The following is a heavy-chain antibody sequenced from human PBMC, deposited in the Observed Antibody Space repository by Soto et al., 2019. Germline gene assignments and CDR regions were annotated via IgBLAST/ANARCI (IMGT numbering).Heavy chain of an antibody. Sequence: GSLRLSCAASGXTFFRYAMTWVRQAPGKRPEWVSTICDRDDAKHYADSVKGLFTISRDDSNNMLYLQMNRLRVEDTAVYYCAKRRTEEATILDYWGQGILVTVSS. J-gene: IGHJ4*02. D-gene: IGHD5-12*01. CDR2: ICDRDDAK. V-gene: IGHV3-23*01. CDR1: GXTFFRYA. CDR3: AKRRTEEATILDY.